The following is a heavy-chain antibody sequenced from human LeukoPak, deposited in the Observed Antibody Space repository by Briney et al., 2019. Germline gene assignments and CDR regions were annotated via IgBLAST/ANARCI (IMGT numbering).Heavy chain of an antibody. D-gene: IGHD1-1*01. J-gene: IGHJ4*02. V-gene: IGHV1-2*02. Sequence: GASVKVSCKASGYTFTGYYMHWVRQAPGQGLEWMGWINPNSGGTNYAQKFQGRITMTRDTSISTAYMELSRLRSDDTAVYYCAREEVDWNHSVYYFDYWGQGTLVTVSS. CDR2: INPNSGGT. CDR1: GYTFTGYY. CDR3: AREEVDWNHSVYYFDY.